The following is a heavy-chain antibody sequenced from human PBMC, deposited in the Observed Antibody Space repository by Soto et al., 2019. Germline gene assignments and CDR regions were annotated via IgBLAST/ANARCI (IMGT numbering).Heavy chain of an antibody. J-gene: IGHJ3*02. CDR1: GFTFSSYA. CDR3: ARGGAMVDDAFDI. Sequence: GGSLRLSCAASGFTFSSYAMHWVRQAPGKGLEWVAVISYDGSNKYYADSVKGRFTISRDNSKNTLYLQMNSLRAEDTAVYYCARGGAMVDDAFDIWGQGTMVTVSS. D-gene: IGHD5-18*01. CDR2: ISYDGSNK. V-gene: IGHV3-30-3*01.